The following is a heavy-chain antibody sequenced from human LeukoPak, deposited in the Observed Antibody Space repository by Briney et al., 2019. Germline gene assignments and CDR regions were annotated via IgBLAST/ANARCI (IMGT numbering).Heavy chain of an antibody. CDR1: GGSFSGYY. V-gene: IGHV4-34*01. CDR2: INHSGST. J-gene: IGHJ6*02. CDR3: ARDQSLYYYGMDV. Sequence: SSETLSLTCAVYGGSFSGYYWSWIRQPPGKGLEWIGEINHSGSTNYNPSFKSRVTISVDTSKNQFSLKLSSVTAADTAVYYCARDQSLYYYGMDVWGQGTTVTVSS.